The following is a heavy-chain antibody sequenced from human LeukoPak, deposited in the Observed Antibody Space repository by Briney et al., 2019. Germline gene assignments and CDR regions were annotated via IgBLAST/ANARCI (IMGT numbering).Heavy chain of an antibody. CDR1: GYTFTIYY. J-gene: IGHJ4*02. CDR3: ARSQYGGNSLIVY. Sequence: GASLNVSSTASGYTFTIYYMRCVRQAPGQGLEWMGIINPSGGSTSYAQKFQGRVTMTRDTSTSTVYMELSRLRSEDTAVYYCARSQYGGNSLIVYWGQGTLVTVSS. CDR2: INPSGGST. V-gene: IGHV1-46*01. D-gene: IGHD2-21*02.